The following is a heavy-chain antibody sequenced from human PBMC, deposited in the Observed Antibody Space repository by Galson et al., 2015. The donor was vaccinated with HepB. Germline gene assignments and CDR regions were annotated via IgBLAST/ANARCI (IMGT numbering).Heavy chain of an antibody. J-gene: IGHJ4*02. CDR1: GDSVSSTSAA. D-gene: IGHD6-19*01. V-gene: IGHV6-1*01. Sequence: CAISGDSVSSTSAAWNWMRQSPSRGLEWLGRTYYRSKWNNDYAVSVKSRITINPDTSKNQFSLQLNSVTPEDTAVYYCARTSGWFDCWGQGTLVTVSS. CDR3: ARTSGWFDC. CDR2: TYYRSKWNN.